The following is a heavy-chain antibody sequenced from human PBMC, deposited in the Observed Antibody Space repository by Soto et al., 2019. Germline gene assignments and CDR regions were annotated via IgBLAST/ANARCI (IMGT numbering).Heavy chain of an antibody. J-gene: IGHJ5*02. D-gene: IGHD3-22*01. CDR3: AGQPYYYDSSGYYFYWFDP. Sequence: GGSLRLSCAASGFTFSDYYMSWIRQAPGKGLEWVSYISSSGSTIYYADSVKGRFTISRDIAKNSLYLQMNSLRAEDTAVYYCAGQPYYYDSSGYYFYWFDPWGQGTLVTVSS. CDR2: ISSSGSTI. CDR1: GFTFSDYY. V-gene: IGHV3-11*01.